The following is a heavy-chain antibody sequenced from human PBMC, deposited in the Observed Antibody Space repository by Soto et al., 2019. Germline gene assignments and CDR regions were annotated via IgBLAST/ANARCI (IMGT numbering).Heavy chain of an antibody. Sequence: SETLSLTCTVSGGSISSGDYYWSWIRQPPGKGLEWIGYIYYSGSTYYNPSLKSRVTISVDTSKNQFSLKLSSVTAADTAVYYCARGAMVGYYYGMDVWGQGTTVTVSS. CDR3: ARGAMVGYYYGMDV. J-gene: IGHJ6*02. CDR1: GGSISSGDYY. V-gene: IGHV4-30-4*01. CDR2: IYYSGST. D-gene: IGHD3-10*01.